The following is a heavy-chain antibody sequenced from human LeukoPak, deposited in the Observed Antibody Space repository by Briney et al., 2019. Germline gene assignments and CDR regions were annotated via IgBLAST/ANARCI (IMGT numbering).Heavy chain of an antibody. CDR1: GFTFSSYG. V-gene: IGHV3-30*18. Sequence: PGRSLRLSCAASGFTFSSYGMHRVRQAPGKGLEWVAVISYDGSNKYYADSVKGRFTISRDNSKNTLNLQMNSLRAEDTAVYYCAKDAIPLRYFDWFFDYWGQGTLVTVSS. D-gene: IGHD3-9*01. CDR3: AKDAIPLRYFDWFFDY. CDR2: ISYDGSNK. J-gene: IGHJ4*02.